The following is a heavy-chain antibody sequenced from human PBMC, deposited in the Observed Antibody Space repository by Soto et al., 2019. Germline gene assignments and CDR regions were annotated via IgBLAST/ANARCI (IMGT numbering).Heavy chain of an antibody. J-gene: IGHJ5*02. CDR2: IYRSGNT. D-gene: IGHD3-22*01. CDR1: GYSISSGYY. V-gene: IGHV4-38-2*01. Sequence: SETLSLTCAVSGYSISSGYYWGWIRQPPGKGLEWIGSIYRSGNTYYNPSLKSRVTISVDTSKNQFSLKLSSVTAADTAVYSCARAYYYEVAGWFDPWGPGTLVTVSS. CDR3: ARAYYYEVAGWFDP.